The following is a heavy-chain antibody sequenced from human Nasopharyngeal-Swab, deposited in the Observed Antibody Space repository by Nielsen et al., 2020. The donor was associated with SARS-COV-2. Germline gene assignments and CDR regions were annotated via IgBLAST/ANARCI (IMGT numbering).Heavy chain of an antibody. D-gene: IGHD6-13*01. CDR3: ARWGNSSSWYYFDY. CDR2: INHSGST. J-gene: IGHJ4*02. Sequence: SETLSLTCAVYGGSFSGYYWSRIRQLPGKGLEWIGEINHSGSTNYNPSLKSRVTISVDTSKNQFSLKLSSVTAADTAVYYCARWGNSSSWYYFDYWGQGTLVTVSS. CDR1: GGSFSGYY. V-gene: IGHV4-34*01.